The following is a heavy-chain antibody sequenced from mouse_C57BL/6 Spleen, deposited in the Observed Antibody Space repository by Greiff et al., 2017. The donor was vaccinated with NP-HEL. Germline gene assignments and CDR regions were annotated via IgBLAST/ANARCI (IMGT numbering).Heavy chain of an antibody. CDR2: INPGSGGT. Sequence: QVQLQQSGAELVRPGTSVKVSCKASGYAFTNYLIEWVKQRPGQGLEWIGVINPGSGGTNYNEKFKGKATLTADKSSSTAYMQLSSLTSEDSAVYFCARSEAYSNYWGQGTLVTVSA. D-gene: IGHD2-5*01. V-gene: IGHV1-54*01. CDR3: ARSEAYSNY. CDR1: GYAFTNYL. J-gene: IGHJ3*01.